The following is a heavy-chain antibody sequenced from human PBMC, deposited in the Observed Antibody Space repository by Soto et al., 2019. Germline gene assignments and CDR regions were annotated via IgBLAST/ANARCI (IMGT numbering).Heavy chain of an antibody. CDR3: ARTLDYGHMDV. CDR1: GASVRDQY. J-gene: IGHJ6*03. D-gene: IGHD3-16*01. V-gene: IGHV4-59*02. CDR2: IFSVVRT. Sequence: QVQLQESGPRLVNPSETLSLTCTVSGASVRDQYWTWIRQPPGKRLEFIGYIFSVVRTKYNPSLESRVTISVDMSKNQFSLRLTSVAATDTAVYYCARTLDYGHMDVWGKGTTVTVSS.